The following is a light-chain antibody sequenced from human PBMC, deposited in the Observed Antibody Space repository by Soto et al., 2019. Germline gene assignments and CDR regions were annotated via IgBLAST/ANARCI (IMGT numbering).Light chain of an antibody. CDR3: SSYTSKSSLI. CDR2: EVH. J-gene: IGLJ2*01. CDR1: MRDVGAYNL. V-gene: IGLV2-14*01. Sequence: QLVLTQPASVSGSPGQSITISCAGTMRDVGAYNLVSWFQQHPGRAPQLIIYEVHNRPSGISFRFSGSKSGNTASLTISGLQAEDEADYYCSSYTSKSSLIFGGGTKVTVL.